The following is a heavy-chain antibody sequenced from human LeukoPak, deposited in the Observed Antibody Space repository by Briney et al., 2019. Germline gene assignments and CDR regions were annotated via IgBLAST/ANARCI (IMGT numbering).Heavy chain of an antibody. J-gene: IGHJ4*02. CDR2: IKEDGSEM. CDR1: GFTFSSYW. CDR3: ARDPVITAAGYFDY. D-gene: IGHD6-13*01. Sequence: PGGSLRLSCAASGFTFSSYWMTWVRQAPGKGLEWVANIKEDGSEMYYVDSVSGRFTISRDNAKNSLFLHMNSLRAEDTAIYYCARDPVITAAGYFDYWGQGALVTVS. V-gene: IGHV3-7*01.